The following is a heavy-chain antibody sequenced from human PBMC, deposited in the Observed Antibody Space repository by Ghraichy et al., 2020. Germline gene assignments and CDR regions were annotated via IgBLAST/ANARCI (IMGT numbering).Heavy chain of an antibody. D-gene: IGHD3-10*01. CDR1: GGSISSSSYY. CDR3: ARHSVVRGVSNWFDP. Sequence: SQTLSLTCTVSGGSISSSSYYWGWIRQPPGKGLEWIGSIFYSGSTYYNPSIMSRVTISVDTSKNQFSLKLSSVTAADTAVYYCARHSVVRGVSNWFDPWGQGTLVTVSS. J-gene: IGHJ5*02. CDR2: IFYSGST. V-gene: IGHV4-39*01.